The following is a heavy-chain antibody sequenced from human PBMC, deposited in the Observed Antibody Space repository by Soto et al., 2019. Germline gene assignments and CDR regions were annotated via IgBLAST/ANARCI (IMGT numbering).Heavy chain of an antibody. V-gene: IGHV3-48*02. CDR3: ARDARNADYDY. CDR1: GFTFSSHA. J-gene: IGHJ4*02. CDR2: IHGTRSII. Sequence: EVQLVESGGGLVQPGGSLKLSCAVSGFTFSSHAMNWVRQAPGKGLEWVAYIHGTRSIIYYADSVKGRFTISRDNAKNSLYLHMDSLRYEDTALYYCARDARNADYDYWGQVTLVTVSS. D-gene: IGHD3-16*01.